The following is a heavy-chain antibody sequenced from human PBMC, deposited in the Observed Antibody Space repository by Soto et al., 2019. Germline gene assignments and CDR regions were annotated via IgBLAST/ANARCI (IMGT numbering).Heavy chain of an antibody. CDR3: ARRGIHENICFDP. D-gene: IGHD6-13*01. Sequence: SETLSLTCPVAYGSLSSISYYWNWLRPPPGKGLEWVASTYQSGSTYYNPSLESRLTISIDTSKNQFSLKLASVTAADAAVYYCARRGIHENICFDPWGQGKRVTVSA. V-gene: IGHV4-39*01. CDR1: YGSLSSISYY. CDR2: TYQSGST. J-gene: IGHJ5*02.